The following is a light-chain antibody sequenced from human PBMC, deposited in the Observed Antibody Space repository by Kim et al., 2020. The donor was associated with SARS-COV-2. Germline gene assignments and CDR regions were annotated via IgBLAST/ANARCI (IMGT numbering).Light chain of an antibody. Sequence: QPVLTQSPSASASLGASVNLSCSLNPGHTGNAIAWHQQQPGKGPRFLMKLNFDGSHIKGDGVPDRFSGSSSGAERFLSISNLQSEDEADYYCQTWGRGMGVFGTGTKVSVL. V-gene: IGLV4-69*01. CDR3: QTWGRGMGV. J-gene: IGLJ1*01. CDR1: PGHTGNA. CDR2: LNFDGSH.